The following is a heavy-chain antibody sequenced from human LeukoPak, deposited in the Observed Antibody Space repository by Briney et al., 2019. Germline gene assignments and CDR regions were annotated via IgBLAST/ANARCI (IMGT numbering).Heavy chain of an antibody. D-gene: IGHD3-10*01. CDR3: ARAKMVRGVIIDDY. CDR1: GGTFSSYA. Sequence: ASVKVSCKASGGTFSSYAISWVRQAPGQGLEWMGGIIPIFGTANYAQKFQARVTITTDESTSTAYMELSSLRSEDTAVYYCARAKMVRGVIIDDYWGQGTLVTVSS. V-gene: IGHV1-69*05. J-gene: IGHJ4*02. CDR2: IIPIFGTA.